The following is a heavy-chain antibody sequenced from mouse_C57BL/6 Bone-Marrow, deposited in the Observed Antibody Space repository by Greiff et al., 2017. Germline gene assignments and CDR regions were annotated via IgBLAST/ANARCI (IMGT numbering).Heavy chain of an antibody. V-gene: IGHV14-4*01. CDR3: TTAYYYGSIHWYFEV. CDR1: GFNIKDDY. CDR2: IDPENGDT. D-gene: IGHD1-1*01. J-gene: IGHJ1*01. Sequence: VQLQQSGAELVRPGASVKLSCTASGFNIKDDYMHWVKQRPEQGLEWIGWIDPENGDTEYASKFQGKATITADTSSNTAYLQLSSLPSEDTTIXYCTTAYYYGSIHWYFEVWGAGTTLTVSS.